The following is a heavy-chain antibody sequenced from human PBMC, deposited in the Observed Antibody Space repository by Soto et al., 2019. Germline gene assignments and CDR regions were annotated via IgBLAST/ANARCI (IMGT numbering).Heavy chain of an antibody. Sequence: QVQLVQSGAEVKKPGASVKVSCKASGYTFTSYDINWVRQATGQGLEWMGWMNPNSGNTGYAQKFQGRVTMTRNTSISTAYMELSSLRSEDTAVYYCARGGSLRFLEWLPHYYYYYMDVWGKGTTVTVSS. CDR3: ARGGSLRFLEWLPHYYYYYMDV. J-gene: IGHJ6*03. CDR2: MNPNSGNT. CDR1: GYTFTSYD. V-gene: IGHV1-8*01. D-gene: IGHD3-3*01.